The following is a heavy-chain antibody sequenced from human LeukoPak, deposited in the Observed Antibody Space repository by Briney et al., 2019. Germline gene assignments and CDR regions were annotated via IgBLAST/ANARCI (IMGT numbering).Heavy chain of an antibody. CDR1: GGSISSGDYY. CDR3: ARLHSGGDPVLDY. D-gene: IGHD1-14*01. J-gene: IGHJ4*02. V-gene: IGHV4-30-4*01. Sequence: PSETLSLTCTVSGGSISSGDYYWSWIRQPPGKGLEWIAYMYYSGSTYYNPSLKSRVTMSADTSKNQFSLKLSSVTAADTAVYYCARLHSGGDPVLDYWGQGTLVTVSS. CDR2: MYYSGST.